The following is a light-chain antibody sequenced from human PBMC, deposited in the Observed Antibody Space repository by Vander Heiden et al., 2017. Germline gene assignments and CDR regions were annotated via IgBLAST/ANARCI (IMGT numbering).Light chain of an antibody. CDR3: GAWDDTMKGRV. CDR1: TAKIGNNT. J-gene: IGLJ3*02. CDR2: RNY. Sequence: QSVLIHPPSVSGAPAPRVIIACSGSTAKIGNNTVNWDQQLPGTAPRLLIYRNYQRPSGVPDRVSGSKSGTAASLAISGLQSEDEAHYYCGAWDDTMKGRVFGGGTKLTVL. V-gene: IGLV1-44*01.